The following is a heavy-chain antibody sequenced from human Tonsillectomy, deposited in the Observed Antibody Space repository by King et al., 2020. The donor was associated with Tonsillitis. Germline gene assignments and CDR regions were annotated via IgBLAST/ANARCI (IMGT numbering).Heavy chain of an antibody. V-gene: IGHV1-69*09. Sequence: QLVQSGAEVKKPGSSVKVSCKASGGTLSTYVINWVRQAPGQGLEWMGNIIPILGIPNYAQKFQGRVTITAEKSTSTAYMELNSLRSEDTAVYYCARAAEGIPAAVFWGQGTLVSVSS. J-gene: IGHJ4*02. CDR2: IIPILGIP. CDR1: GGTLSTYV. D-gene: IGHD6-13*01. CDR3: ARAAEGIPAAVF.